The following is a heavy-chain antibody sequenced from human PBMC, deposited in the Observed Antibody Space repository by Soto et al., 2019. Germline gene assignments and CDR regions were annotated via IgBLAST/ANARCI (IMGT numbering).Heavy chain of an antibody. Sequence: GTLRHSWAASGLKFRDHGMPWVREAPRKGLEWVSSISGSDGSIFYADAVTGRFTISRDNSMNTLYLEMNSLSAEDTAVYYWAKDRTIASRNFDFWVQGAVVTVFS. CDR3: AKDRTIASRNFDF. CDR1: GLKFRDHG. D-gene: IGHD6-6*01. CDR2: ISGSDGSI. V-gene: IGHV3-23*01. J-gene: IGHJ4*02.